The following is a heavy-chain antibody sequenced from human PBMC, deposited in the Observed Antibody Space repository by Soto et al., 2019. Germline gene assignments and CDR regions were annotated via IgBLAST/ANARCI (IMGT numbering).Heavy chain of an antibody. Sequence: SETLSLTCAVSGGSISSSNWWSWVRQPPGQGLEWIGEIYHSGSTNYNPSLKSRVTISVDKSKNQFSLKLSSVTAADTAVYYCARAGYSSGWFDYWGQGTLVTVSS. D-gene: IGHD6-19*01. V-gene: IGHV4-4*02. CDR1: GGSISSSNW. J-gene: IGHJ4*02. CDR2: IYHSGST. CDR3: ARAGYSSGWFDY.